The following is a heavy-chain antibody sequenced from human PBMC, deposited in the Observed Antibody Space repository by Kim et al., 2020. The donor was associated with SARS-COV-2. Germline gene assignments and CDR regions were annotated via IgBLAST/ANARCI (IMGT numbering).Heavy chain of an antibody. CDR1: GYSFTSYW. D-gene: IGHD3-10*01. Sequence: GESLKISCKGSGYSFTSYWIGWVRQMPGKGLEWMGIIYPGDSDTRYSPSFQGQVTISADKSISTAYLQWSSLKASDTAMYYCARLKGSGSYYPNYYYYGMDVWGQGTTVTVSS. V-gene: IGHV5-51*01. J-gene: IGHJ6*02. CDR2: IYPGDSDT. CDR3: ARLKGSGSYYPNYYYYGMDV.